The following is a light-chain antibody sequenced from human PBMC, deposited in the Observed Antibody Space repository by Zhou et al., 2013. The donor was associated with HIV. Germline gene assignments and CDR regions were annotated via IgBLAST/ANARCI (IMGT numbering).Light chain of an antibody. J-gene: IGKJ4*01. CDR3: QQGNLLPLT. Sequence: AIVITQSPSSLSASTGDRVTITCRANQGISTYLAWYQQKPGKAPKLLMYGASTLQSGVPSRFSGTGAGTDFTLTITSLQPEDSATYYCQQGNLLPLTFGGGTKVEI. V-gene: IGKV1-8*01. CDR1: QGISTY. CDR2: GAS.